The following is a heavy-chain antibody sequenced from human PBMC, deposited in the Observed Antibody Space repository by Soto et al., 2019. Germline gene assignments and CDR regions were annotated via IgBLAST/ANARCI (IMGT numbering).Heavy chain of an antibody. D-gene: IGHD3-10*01. V-gene: IGHV1-24*01. Sequence: ASVNVSCKVSGYTLTELSMHWVRQAPGKGLEWMGGFDPEDGETIYAQKFQGRVTMTEDTSTDTAYMELSSLRSEDTAVYYCATGGPYGSGSYRRYYYYYMYVWGKGTTVTVSS. CDR2: FDPEDGET. J-gene: IGHJ6*03. CDR1: GYTLTELS. CDR3: ATGGPYGSGSYRRYYYYYMYV.